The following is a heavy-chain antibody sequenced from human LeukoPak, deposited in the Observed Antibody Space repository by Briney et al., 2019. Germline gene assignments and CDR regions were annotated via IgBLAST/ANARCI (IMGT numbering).Heavy chain of an antibody. J-gene: IGHJ4*02. V-gene: IGHV3-21*01. CDR1: GFTFSSYS. D-gene: IGHD6-13*01. CDR3: ARDLGGAAAPYYFDY. CDR2: ISSSSSYI. Sequence: GGSLRLSCAASGFTFSSYSMNWVRQAPGKGLEWVSSISSSSSYIYYADSVKGRFTISRDNAKNSLYLQMNSLRAEDTAVYYCARDLGGAAAPYYFDYWGQGTLVTVSS.